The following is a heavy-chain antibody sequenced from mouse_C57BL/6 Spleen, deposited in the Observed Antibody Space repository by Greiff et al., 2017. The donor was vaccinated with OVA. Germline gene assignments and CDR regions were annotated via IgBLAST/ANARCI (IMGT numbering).Heavy chain of an antibody. J-gene: IGHJ2*01. D-gene: IGHD2-5*01. CDR2: IRLKSDNYAT. CDR3: TVYSNFDY. Sequence: EVRLMESGGGLVQPGGSMKLSCVAFGFTFSNYWMNWVRQSPEKGLEWVAQIRLKSDNYATHYAESVKGRFTISRDDSKSSVYLQMNNLRAEDTGIYYCTVYSNFDYWGQGTTLTVSS. CDR1: GFTFSNYW. V-gene: IGHV6-3*01.